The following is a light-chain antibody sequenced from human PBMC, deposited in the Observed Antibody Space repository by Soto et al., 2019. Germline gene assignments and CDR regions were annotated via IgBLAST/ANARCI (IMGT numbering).Light chain of an antibody. CDR2: EVS. V-gene: IGLV2-14*01. J-gene: IGLJ2*01. CDR1: SSDVGGYNY. CDR3: SSYTSSSTLV. Sequence: QSALTQPASVSGSPGQSITISCTGTSSDVGGYNYVSWYQQHPGKAPKLMIYEVSNRPSGVSNRFSGSKSGNTASLTISGLQAEDEADYYCSSYTSSSTLVFGGGTMLTVL.